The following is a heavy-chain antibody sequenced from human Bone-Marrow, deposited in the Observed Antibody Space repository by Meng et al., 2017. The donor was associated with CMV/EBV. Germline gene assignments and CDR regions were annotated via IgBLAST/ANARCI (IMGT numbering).Heavy chain of an antibody. V-gene: IGHV1-18*01. CDR1: GYTFTSYG. Sequence: VQLVQSVAEVKKPGASVKVSCKASGYTFTSYGISWVRQAPGQGLEWMGWISAYNGNTNYAQKLQGRVTMTTDTSTSTAYMDLRSLRSDDTAVYFCARVVDGYYDSSGYYYFDYWGQGTLVTVSS. CDR3: ARVVDGYYDSSGYYYFDY. D-gene: IGHD3-22*01. J-gene: IGHJ4*02. CDR2: ISAYNGNT.